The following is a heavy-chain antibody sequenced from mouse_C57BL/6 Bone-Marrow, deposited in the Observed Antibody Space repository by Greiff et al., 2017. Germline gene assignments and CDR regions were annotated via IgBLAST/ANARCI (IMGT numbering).Heavy chain of an antibody. V-gene: IGHV1-81*01. D-gene: IGHD1-1*01. CDR2: IYPRSGNT. CDR3: VGISYGCYAMDY. Sequence: VQLQQSGAELARPGASVKLSCKASGYTFTSYGISWVKQRTGQGLEWIGEIYPRSGNTYYNEKFKGKATLTADKSSSTAYMELRSLTSEDSAVYFCVGISYGCYAMDYWGQGTSVTVSS. J-gene: IGHJ4*01. CDR1: GYTFTSYG.